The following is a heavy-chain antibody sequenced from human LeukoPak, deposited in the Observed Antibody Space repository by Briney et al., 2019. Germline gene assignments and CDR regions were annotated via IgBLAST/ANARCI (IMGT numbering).Heavy chain of an antibody. Sequence: GASVKVSCKASGYTFTSYGISWVRQAPGQGLEWMGWISAYNGNTNYAQKLQGRVTMTTDTSTSTAYMELRSLRSDDTAVYYCARLGAYCGGDCSDFDYWGQGTLVTVSS. D-gene: IGHD2-21*02. J-gene: IGHJ4*02. V-gene: IGHV1-18*01. CDR3: ARLGAYCGGDCSDFDY. CDR2: ISAYNGNT. CDR1: GYTFTSYG.